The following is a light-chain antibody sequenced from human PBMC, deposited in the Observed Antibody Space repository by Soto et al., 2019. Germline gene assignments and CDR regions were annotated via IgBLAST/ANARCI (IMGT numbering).Light chain of an antibody. V-gene: IGLV2-14*03. CDR2: DVS. Sequence: QPALTQPASVSGSPGQSITISCTGTSSDVGGYNYVSWYQQHPGKAPKLMIYDVSYRPSGVSNRFSGSKSGNTASLTISGLQADDEADYYCSSYTSSSTVVFGGGTQLTVL. J-gene: IGLJ3*02. CDR3: SSYTSSSTVV. CDR1: SSDVGGYNY.